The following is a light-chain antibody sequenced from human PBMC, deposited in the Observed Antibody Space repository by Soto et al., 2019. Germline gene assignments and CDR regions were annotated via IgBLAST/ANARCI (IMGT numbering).Light chain of an antibody. CDR2: GAS. CDR1: QSVSSD. Sequence: EIVMTQSPVTLSVSPGERATLSCRASQSVSSDLAWYHQKPGQAPRLLIYGASTRATGIPARFSGSGSGTEFTLTISNLQPDDSATYFCQQYNTYSGTFGQGTKVDTK. V-gene: IGKV3-15*01. CDR3: QQYNTYSGT. J-gene: IGKJ1*01.